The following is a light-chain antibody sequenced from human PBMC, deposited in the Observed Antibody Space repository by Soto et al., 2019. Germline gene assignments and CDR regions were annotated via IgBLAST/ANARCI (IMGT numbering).Light chain of an antibody. CDR2: GAS. J-gene: IGKJ1*01. Sequence: EIALTQSPGTLSLSPGERATLSCRASQSVSSSYLAWYQQKPGQAPRLVIYGASSRATGIPDRFSGSGSGTDFTLTISRLEPEDFAVYYCQQYGSSRTFGQGTKVEIK. V-gene: IGKV3-20*01. CDR1: QSVSSSY. CDR3: QQYGSSRT.